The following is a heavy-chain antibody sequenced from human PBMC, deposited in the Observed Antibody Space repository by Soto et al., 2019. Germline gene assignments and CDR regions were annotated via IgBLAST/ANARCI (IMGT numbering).Heavy chain of an antibody. CDR1: GYTFTSYA. CDR3: ARGPREGYSQYFQH. Sequence: VQLVQSGAEEKKPGASVKVSCKASGYTFTSYAMHWVRQAPGQRLEWMGWINAGNGNTKYSQKFQGRVTITRDTSAITAYMELSSLRSEDTAVYYCARGPREGYSQYFQHGGQVTLVTVSS. CDR2: INAGNGNT. D-gene: IGHD4-4*01. V-gene: IGHV1-3*05. J-gene: IGHJ1*01.